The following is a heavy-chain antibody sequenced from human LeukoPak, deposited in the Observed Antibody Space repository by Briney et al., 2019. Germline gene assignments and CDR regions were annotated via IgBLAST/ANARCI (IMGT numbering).Heavy chain of an antibody. Sequence: GGSLRLSCAATGFTFSSYWMNWARQAPGKGLEWVASINHNGNVNYYVDSVKGRFTISRDNAKNSLYLQMSNLRAEDTAVYFCARGGGLDVWGQGATVTVSS. CDR3: ARGGGLDV. CDR2: INHNGNVN. J-gene: IGHJ6*02. CDR1: GFTFSSYW. D-gene: IGHD3-16*01. V-gene: IGHV3-7*03.